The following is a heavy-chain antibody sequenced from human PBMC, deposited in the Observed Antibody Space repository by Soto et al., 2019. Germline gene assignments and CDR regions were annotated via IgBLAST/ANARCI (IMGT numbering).Heavy chain of an antibody. J-gene: IGHJ4*02. CDR2: IYYSGST. CDR1: GGSISSSSYY. D-gene: IGHD2-15*01. Sequence: PSETLSLTCTVSGGSISSSSYYWGWIRQPPGKGLEWIGSIYYSGSTYYNPSLKSRVTISVDTSKNQFSLKLSSVTAADTAVYYCAAKIFGFNPFDYWGQGALVTVSS. V-gene: IGHV4-39*01. CDR3: AAKIFGFNPFDY.